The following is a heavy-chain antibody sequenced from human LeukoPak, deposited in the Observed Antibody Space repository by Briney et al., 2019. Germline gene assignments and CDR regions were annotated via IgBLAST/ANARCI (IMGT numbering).Heavy chain of an antibody. CDR1: GYTFTAYD. D-gene: IGHD2-15*01. J-gene: IGHJ6*03. CDR2: FDPEDGET. CDR3: ATRYCSGGSCPDYYYYYMDV. Sequence: ASVKVSCKATGYTFTAYDMQWVRQAPGKGLEWMGGFDPEDGETIYAKKFQGRVTMTEDTSTNTAYLELSSLGSEDTAVYYCATRYCSGGSCPDYYYYYMDVWGKGTTVTISS. V-gene: IGHV1-24*01.